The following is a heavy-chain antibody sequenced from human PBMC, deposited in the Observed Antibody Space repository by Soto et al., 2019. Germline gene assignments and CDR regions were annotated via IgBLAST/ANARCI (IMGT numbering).Heavy chain of an antibody. V-gene: IGHV1-69*13. CDR1: GGTFSSYA. Sequence: GASVNVSCKASGGTFSSYAISWVRQAPGQGLEWMGGIIPIFGTANYAQKFQGRVTITADESTSTAYMELSSLRSEDTAVYYCARVLFIAARPGYFDYWGQGTLVTVSS. J-gene: IGHJ4*02. CDR3: ARVLFIAARPGYFDY. D-gene: IGHD6-6*01. CDR2: IIPIFGTA.